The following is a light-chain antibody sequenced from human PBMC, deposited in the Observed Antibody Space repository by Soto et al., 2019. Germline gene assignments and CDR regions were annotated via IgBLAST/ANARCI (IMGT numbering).Light chain of an antibody. V-gene: IGLV4-69*01. Sequence: QPVLTQSPCASASLGASVNLTCPLSSGHTSYAIAWHQQQPEKGPRYLMKLSSDGSHSKGDGIPDRFSGSSSGAERYLTISRLQSEDEADYYCQTWDTGARVVFGGGTQLTVL. CDR2: LSSDGSH. J-gene: IGLJ2*01. CDR1: SGHTSYA. CDR3: QTWDTGARVV.